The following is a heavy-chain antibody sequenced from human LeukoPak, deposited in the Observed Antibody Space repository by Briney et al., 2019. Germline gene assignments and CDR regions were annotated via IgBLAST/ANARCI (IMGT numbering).Heavy chain of an antibody. V-gene: IGHV4-4*07. CDR2: IYASGYT. D-gene: IGHD3-10*01. CDR3: ARNHIVTGTYFDS. CDR1: GDSISSYY. Sequence: PSETLSLTCTVSGDSISSYYWNWIRQPAGKGLEWIGRIYASGYTEYNPSLQTRVTMSVDTSKNEFSLKVDTVTAADTAVYFCARNHIVTGTYFDSWGQRVLVTVSS. J-gene: IGHJ4*02.